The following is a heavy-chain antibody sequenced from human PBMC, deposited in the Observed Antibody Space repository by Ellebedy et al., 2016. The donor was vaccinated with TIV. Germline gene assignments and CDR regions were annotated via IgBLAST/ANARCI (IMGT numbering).Heavy chain of an antibody. CDR1: GGSISPYY. V-gene: IGHV4-59*01. J-gene: IGHJ6*02. CDR2: ISYSGST. Sequence: MPGGSLRLSCTVSGGSISPYYWSWTRQPPGKGLEWIGYISYSGSTNYNPSLKSRVTISVDTSKNQFSLRLSSVTAADTAVYYCARITAMVPTSYYYYYYGMDVWGQGTTVTVSS. D-gene: IGHD5-18*01. CDR3: ARITAMVPTSYYYYYYGMDV.